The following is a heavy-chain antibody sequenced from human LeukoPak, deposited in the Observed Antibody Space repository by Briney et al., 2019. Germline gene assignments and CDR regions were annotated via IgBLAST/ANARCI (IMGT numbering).Heavy chain of an antibody. J-gene: IGHJ6*03. CDR2: IIPIFGTA. Sequence: ASAKVSCNASGGTFSNYAISWVRQAPGQGLEWMGGIIPIFGTANYAQKFQGRVTIAAAKSTSTAYMELSSLRSEDTAVYYCARPRFPYYRLSGTDYYYMDVWGKGTTVTVSS. D-gene: IGHD3-10*01. CDR1: GGTFSNYA. V-gene: IGHV1-69*06. CDR3: ARPRFPYYRLSGTDYYYMDV.